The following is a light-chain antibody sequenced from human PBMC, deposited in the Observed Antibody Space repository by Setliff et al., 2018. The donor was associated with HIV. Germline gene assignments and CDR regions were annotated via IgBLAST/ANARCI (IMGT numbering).Light chain of an antibody. J-gene: IGLJ1*01. Sequence: QSALTQPASVSGSPGQSITISCTGTSSDVGGYNYVSWYQQHPGKAPKLMISAVSNRPSGVSNRFSGSKSGYTASLTISGLQAEDEADYYCSSYTSSTPLDVFGTGTKVTV. CDR3: SSYTSSTPLDV. CDR1: SSDVGGYNY. CDR2: AVS. V-gene: IGLV2-14*03.